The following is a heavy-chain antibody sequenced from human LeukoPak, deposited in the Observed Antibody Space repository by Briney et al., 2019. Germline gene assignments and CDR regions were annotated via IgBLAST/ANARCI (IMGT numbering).Heavy chain of an antibody. Sequence: GASVKVSCKASGGTFSSYAISWVRQAPGQGLEWMGRIIPILGIANYAQKFQGRVTITADKSTSTAYMELSSLRSEDTAVYYCARDGSDGHNPPEGWGQGTLVTVSS. D-gene: IGHD5-24*01. CDR1: GGTFSSYA. CDR2: IIPILGIA. CDR3: ARDGSDGHNPPEG. J-gene: IGHJ4*02. V-gene: IGHV1-69*04.